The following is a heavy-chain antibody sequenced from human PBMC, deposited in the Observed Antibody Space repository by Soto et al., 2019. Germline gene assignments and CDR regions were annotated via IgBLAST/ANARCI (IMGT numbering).Heavy chain of an antibody. CDR2: ISSDGSRT. D-gene: IGHD5-18*01. CDR1: GFTFSTGV. CDR3: ARVYSSLSSYDY. V-gene: IGHV3-74*01. J-gene: IGHJ4*02. Sequence: EGSLRLSCAASGFTFSTGVMHWVRQAPGKGLVWVSRISSDGSRTSYADSVKGRFTISRDNAKNTLYLQMNSLRAEDTAIYYCARVYSSLSSYDYWGQGTLVTVSS.